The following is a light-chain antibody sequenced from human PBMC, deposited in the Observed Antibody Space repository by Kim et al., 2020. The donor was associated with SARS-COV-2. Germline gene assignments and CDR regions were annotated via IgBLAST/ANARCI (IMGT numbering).Light chain of an antibody. Sequence: SYELTQPPSVSVSPGQTARITCSGDALPEKQTYWYQQKSGQSPLLLIYKDSERPSGIPGRFSGSSSGTTVTLTISGAQAEDEADYYCQSADGSGPYVFGT. J-gene: IGLJ1*01. CDR3: QSADGSGPYV. CDR2: KDS. V-gene: IGLV3-25*03. CDR1: ALPEKQ.